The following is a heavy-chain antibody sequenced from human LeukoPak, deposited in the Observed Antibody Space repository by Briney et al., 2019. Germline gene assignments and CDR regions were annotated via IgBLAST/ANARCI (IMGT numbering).Heavy chain of an antibody. CDR3: ARIPITMVRGVIYYYYYYGMDV. CDR1: GYTFTSYA. V-gene: IGHV1-69*13. Sequence: SVKVSCKASGYTFTSYAISWVRQAPGQGLEWMGRIIPIFGTANYAQKFQGRVTITADESTSTAYMELSSLRSEDTAVYYCARIPITMVRGVIYYYYYYGMDVWGQGTTVTVSS. D-gene: IGHD3-10*01. J-gene: IGHJ6*02. CDR2: IIPIFGTA.